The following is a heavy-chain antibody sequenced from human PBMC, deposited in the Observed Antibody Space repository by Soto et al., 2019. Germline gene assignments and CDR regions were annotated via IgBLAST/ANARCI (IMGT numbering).Heavy chain of an antibody. Sequence: EVQLVESGGGLIQPGGSLRLSCAASGFTVSSNYMSWVRQAPGKGLEWVSVIYSGGSTYYADSVKGRFTISRDNSKNTLYLQMNSLRAEDTAVYYCARMPVGYSNYDDDSVYWGQGTLVTVSS. V-gene: IGHV3-53*01. CDR3: ARMPVGYSNYDDDSVY. CDR1: GFTVSSNY. D-gene: IGHD4-4*01. J-gene: IGHJ4*02. CDR2: IYSGGST.